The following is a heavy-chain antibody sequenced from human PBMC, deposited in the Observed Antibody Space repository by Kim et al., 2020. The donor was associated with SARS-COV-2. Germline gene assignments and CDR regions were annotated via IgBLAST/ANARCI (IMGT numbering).Heavy chain of an antibody. Sequence: GGSLRLSCAASGFTFSNYWMTWVRQAPGKGLEWVANIKKDGSEKYYVDSVSGRFTISRDNAKNSLYLQMNCLRAEDTAVYYCARVGLGVVGATSDYWGQGTLVTVSS. J-gene: IGHJ4*02. D-gene: IGHD1-26*01. V-gene: IGHV3-7*03. CDR3: ARVGLGVVGATSDY. CDR2: IKKDGSEK. CDR1: GFTFSNYW.